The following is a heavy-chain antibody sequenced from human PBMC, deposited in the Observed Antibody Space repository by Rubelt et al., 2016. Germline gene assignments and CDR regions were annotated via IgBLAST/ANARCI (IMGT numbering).Heavy chain of an antibody. CDR1: GFTFSSYA. V-gene: IGHV3-23*04. CDR3: AKAPIYGYTFDF. J-gene: IGHJ4*02. Sequence: EVQLVESGGGLVKPGGSLRLSCAASGFTFSSYAMNWVRQAAGKGLEWVSSIGSGSTTSYADSVKGRFTISRENPKNTRYWKMNSLGEDETAVYYCAKAPIYGYTFDFWGQGTLVTVSS. CDR2: SIGSGSTT. D-gene: IGHD5-18*01.